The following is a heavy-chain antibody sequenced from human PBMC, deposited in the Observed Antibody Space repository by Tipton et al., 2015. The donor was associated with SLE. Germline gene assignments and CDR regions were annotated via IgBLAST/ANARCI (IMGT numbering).Heavy chain of an antibody. V-gene: IGHV3-7*03. Sequence: SLRLSCAASGFTFSSYWMSWVRQAPGKGLEWVANIKQDGSEKYYVDSVKGRFTISRDNAKNSLYLQMNSLRAEDTAVYYCAKVPYSNYLDYWGQGTLVTVSS. J-gene: IGHJ4*02. CDR3: AKVPYSNYLDY. D-gene: IGHD4-11*01. CDR1: GFTFSSYW. CDR2: IKQDGSEK.